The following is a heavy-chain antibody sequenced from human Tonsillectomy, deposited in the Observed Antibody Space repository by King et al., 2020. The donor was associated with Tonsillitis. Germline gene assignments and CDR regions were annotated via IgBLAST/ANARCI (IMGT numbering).Heavy chain of an antibody. D-gene: IGHD5-12*01. V-gene: IGHV4-34*01. CDR3: ARGYYLGYSPRTHWFDP. J-gene: IGHJ5*02. CDR1: GGSFSGYY. CDR2: INYSGST. Sequence: VQLHQWGAGLLKPSETLSLSCAVYGGSFSGYYWSWIRQSPGKGLEWIGEINYSGSTNYNPSLKSRVTMSADTSKNQFSLKLSSVTAADTAVYYCARGYYLGYSPRTHWFDPWGQGTLVTVSS.